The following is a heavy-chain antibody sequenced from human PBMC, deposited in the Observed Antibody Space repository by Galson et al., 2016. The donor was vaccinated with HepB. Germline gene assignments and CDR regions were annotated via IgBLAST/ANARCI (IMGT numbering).Heavy chain of an antibody. CDR3: ARDRTTGDSSAWYDALDY. Sequence: LSLTCAVYGASISGSTWWTWVRQAPGKGLEWVANINRDGSVTHYVDSVEGRFTISRDNAKNSLFLQMNSLRVEDTAVYYCARDRTTGDSSAWYDALDYWGQGTPVTISS. D-gene: IGHD6-19*01. J-gene: IGHJ4*02. V-gene: IGHV3-7*01. CDR2: INRDGSVT. CDR1: GASISGSTW.